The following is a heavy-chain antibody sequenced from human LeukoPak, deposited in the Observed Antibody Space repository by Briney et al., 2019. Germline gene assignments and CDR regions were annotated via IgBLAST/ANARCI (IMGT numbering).Heavy chain of an antibody. CDR1: GYTLTELS. CDR3: ATAHCSGGSCYSGGAAWFDP. Sequence: EASVKVSCKVSGYTLTELSMHWVRQAPGKGLEWMGGFDPEDGETIYAQKFQGRVTMTEDTSTDTAYMELSSLRSEDTAVYYCATAHCSGGSCYSGGAAWFDPWGQGTLVTVSS. V-gene: IGHV1-24*01. J-gene: IGHJ5*02. D-gene: IGHD2-15*01. CDR2: FDPEDGET.